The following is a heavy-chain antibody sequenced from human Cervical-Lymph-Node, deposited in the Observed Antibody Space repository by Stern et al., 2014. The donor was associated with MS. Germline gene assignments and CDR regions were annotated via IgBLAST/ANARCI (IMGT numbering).Heavy chain of an antibody. D-gene: IGHD3-3*01. CDR3: ARAISKGFAFDY. V-gene: IGHV3-11*01. Sequence: VQLLESGGGLVKPGGSLRLSCAVSGFTFSDYYMSWIRQAPGKGLDWVSYISLSGSTIYYADSVQGRFTISRDNANNSLFLQINSLKDEDTAVYFCARAISKGFAFDYWGQGTLVTVSS. J-gene: IGHJ4*02. CDR1: GFTFSDYY. CDR2: ISLSGSTI.